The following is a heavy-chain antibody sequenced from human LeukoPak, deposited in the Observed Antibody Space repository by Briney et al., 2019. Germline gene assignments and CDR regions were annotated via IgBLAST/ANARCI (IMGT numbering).Heavy chain of an antibody. Sequence: SETLSLTCAVYGGSFSGYYWSWIRQPPGKGLEWIGEINHSGSTNYNPSLKSRVTISVDTSKNQFSLKLSSVTAADTAVYYCARTHSSWQPLYGGIDNWFDPWGQGTLVTVSS. D-gene: IGHD6-13*01. CDR2: INHSGST. CDR3: ARTHSSWQPLYGGIDNWFDP. J-gene: IGHJ5*02. CDR1: GGSFSGYY. V-gene: IGHV4-34*01.